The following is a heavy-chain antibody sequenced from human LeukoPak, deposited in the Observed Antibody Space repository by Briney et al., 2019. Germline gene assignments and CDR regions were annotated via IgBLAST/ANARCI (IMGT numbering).Heavy chain of an antibody. CDR3: ATGDPVDGYNSY. CDR2: IYDSGST. CDR1: GGSISSSSYY. J-gene: IGHJ4*02. Sequence: SGTLSLTCTVSGGSISSSSYYWGWVRQPPGKGLEWIGSIYDSGSTYYNPSLKSRVTISVDTSKNQFSLKLSSVTAADTAVYYCATGDPVDGYNSYWGQGTLVTVSS. D-gene: IGHD5-24*01. V-gene: IGHV4-39*01.